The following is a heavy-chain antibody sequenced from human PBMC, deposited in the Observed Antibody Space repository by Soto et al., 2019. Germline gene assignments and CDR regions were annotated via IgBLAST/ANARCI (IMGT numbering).Heavy chain of an antibody. CDR1: GYSFAGYW. J-gene: IGHJ4*02. Sequence: GESLKISCKGSGYSFAGYWITWVRQKPGKGLEWMGRIDPSDSQTYYSPSFRGHVTISATKSISTAYLQWSSLKASDTAMYYCARQGGGGSCYPNWGQGTLVTVSS. V-gene: IGHV5-10-1*01. CDR3: ARQGGGGSCYPN. CDR2: IDPSDSQT. D-gene: IGHD2-15*01.